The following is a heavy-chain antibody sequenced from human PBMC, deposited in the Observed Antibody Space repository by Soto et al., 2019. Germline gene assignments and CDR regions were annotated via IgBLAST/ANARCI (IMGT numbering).Heavy chain of an antibody. Sequence: GGSLRLSCTASGFTFSGYWMSWVRKAPGKGLEWVSGITGSSGRTFYADSVKGRFTISRDNSKNTVYLQMNSVRADDTAVYYCAKEYTSTSRGSFDYWGQGALVTVSS. D-gene: IGHD1-26*01. CDR1: GFTFSGYW. V-gene: IGHV3-23*01. CDR2: ITGSSGRT. J-gene: IGHJ4*02. CDR3: AKEYTSTSRGSFDY.